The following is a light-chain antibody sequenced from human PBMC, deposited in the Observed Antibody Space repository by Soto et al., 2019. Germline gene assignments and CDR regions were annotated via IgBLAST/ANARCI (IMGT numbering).Light chain of an antibody. Sequence: QSALTQPASVSGSPGQSITISCTGTSSDIGTYDLVSWYQKHPGKAPKPIMSQVSKRPSGLSNRFSGSKSGNTASLTISGLQAEDEADYYCCSYAGSSTVMFGGGTKLTVL. J-gene: IGLJ3*02. CDR1: SSDIGTYDL. CDR2: QVS. V-gene: IGLV2-23*02. CDR3: CSYAGSSTVM.